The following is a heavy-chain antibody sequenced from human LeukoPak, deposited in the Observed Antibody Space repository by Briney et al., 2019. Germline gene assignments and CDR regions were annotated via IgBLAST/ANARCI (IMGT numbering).Heavy chain of an antibody. CDR3: ARWLDMVVVPAAINCYYGMDV. J-gene: IGHJ6*02. CDR1: GFTFSSYW. D-gene: IGHD2-2*03. Sequence: GGSLRLSCAASGFTFSSYWMSWVRQAPGKGLEWVANIKQDGSEKYHVDSVKGRFTISRDNANNSLYLQMNSLRAEETAVYYCARWLDMVVVPAAINCYYGMDVWGQGTTVTVSS. V-gene: IGHV3-7*01. CDR2: IKQDGSEK.